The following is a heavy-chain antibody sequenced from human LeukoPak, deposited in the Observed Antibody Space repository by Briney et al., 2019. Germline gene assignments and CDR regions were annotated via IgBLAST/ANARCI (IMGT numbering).Heavy chain of an antibody. CDR1: GYSFTSYW. V-gene: IGHV5-51*01. Sequence: GESLKISCKGSGYSFTSYWIGWVRQMPGKGLEWMGIIYPGDSDTRYSPSFQGQVTISADKSISTAYLQWSSLKASDTAMYYCARQRYRSGGSCFYYFDYWGQGTLVTVSS. D-gene: IGHD2-15*01. J-gene: IGHJ4*02. CDR3: ARQRYRSGGSCFYYFDY. CDR2: IYPGDSDT.